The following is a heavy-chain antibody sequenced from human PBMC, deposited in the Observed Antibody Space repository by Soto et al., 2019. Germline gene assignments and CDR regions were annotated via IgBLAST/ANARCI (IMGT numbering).Heavy chain of an antibody. V-gene: IGHV3-13*01. Sequence: EVQLLESGGGLVQPGGSLRLSCAASGFNVRTDDMHWVRQRTGESLEWVSAIGDADDTYYLDSVQVRFTISRENADNMLYLQMNRLTAGDTAVYYCARKRGIGLDVWGQGAAVTVS. CDR2: IGDADDT. CDR1: GFNVRTDD. J-gene: IGHJ6*02. CDR3: ARKRGIGLDV. D-gene: IGHD6-13*01.